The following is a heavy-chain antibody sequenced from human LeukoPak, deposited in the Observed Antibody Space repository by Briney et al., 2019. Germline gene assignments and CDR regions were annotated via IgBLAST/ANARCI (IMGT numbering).Heavy chain of an antibody. V-gene: IGHV3-7*01. CDR2: IKQDGSEK. CDR1: GFTFSSYW. Sequence: GGSLRLSCAASGFTFSSYWMSWVRQAPGKGLEWVANIKQDGSEKYYVDSVKGRFTISRDNTKKSLYLHMNSLRAEDTAVYYCASDYSDYRGLTWGDYWGQGTLVTVSS. J-gene: IGHJ4*02. CDR3: ASDYSDYRGLTWGDY. D-gene: IGHD4-11*01.